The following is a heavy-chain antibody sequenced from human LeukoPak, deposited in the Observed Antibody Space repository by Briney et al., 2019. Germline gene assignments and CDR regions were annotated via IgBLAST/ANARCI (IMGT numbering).Heavy chain of an antibody. J-gene: IGHJ4*02. D-gene: IGHD3-22*01. CDR2: ISSSSSYI. V-gene: IGHV3-21*01. CDR3: ARGPPVLPSITMIVVVMVYFDY. CDR1: GFTFSSYS. Sequence: PGGSLRLSCAASGFTFSSYSMNWVRQAPGKGLEWVSSISSSSSYIYYADSVKGRFTISRDNAKNSLYLQTNSLRAEDTAVYYCARGPPVLPSITMIVVVMVYFDYWGQGTLVTVSS.